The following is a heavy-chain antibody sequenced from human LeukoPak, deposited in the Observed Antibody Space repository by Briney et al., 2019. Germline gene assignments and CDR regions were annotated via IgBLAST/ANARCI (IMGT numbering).Heavy chain of an antibody. CDR2: IYYSGST. V-gene: IGHV4-59*01. Sequence: SETLSLTCTVSGGSISSYYWSWIRQPPGKGLEWIGYIYYSGSTNYNPSPKSRVTISVDTSKNQFSLKLSSVTAADTAVYYCARVAAVYPPYYFDYWGQGTLVTVSS. CDR3: ARVAAVYPPYYFDY. D-gene: IGHD1-14*01. J-gene: IGHJ4*02. CDR1: GGSISSYY.